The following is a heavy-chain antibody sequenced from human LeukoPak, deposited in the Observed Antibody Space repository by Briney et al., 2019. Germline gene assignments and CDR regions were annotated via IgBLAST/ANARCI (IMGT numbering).Heavy chain of an antibody. CDR2: INPNCGGT. CDR3: ARGDKKENQSGPSGYFDP. J-gene: IGHJ5*02. V-gene: IGHV1-2*02. CDR1: GYTFSGYH. D-gene: IGHD3-10*01. Sequence: ASVKVSCKASGYTFSGYHIHWVRQAPGQGLEWMGWINPNCGGTNFAPKFHGRVSMTRDTAISTAYMELTSLRSDDTAVYYCARGDKKENQSGPSGYFDPWGQGTLVTVSS.